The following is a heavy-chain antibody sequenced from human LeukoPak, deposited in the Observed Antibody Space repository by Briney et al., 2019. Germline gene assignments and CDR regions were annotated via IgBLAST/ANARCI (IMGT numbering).Heavy chain of an antibody. CDR2: INPSGGST. D-gene: IGHD3-22*01. J-gene: IGHJ4*02. Sequence: ASVKVSCKASGYTFTSYYMHWVRQAPGQGLEWMGIINPSGGSTSYAQKFQGRVTMTRDTSTSTVYMELSSLRSEDTAVYYCARDGNYYDSSGYYPAYYFDYWGQGTLVTVSS. CDR1: GYTFTSYY. V-gene: IGHV1-46*01. CDR3: ARDGNYYDSSGYYPAYYFDY.